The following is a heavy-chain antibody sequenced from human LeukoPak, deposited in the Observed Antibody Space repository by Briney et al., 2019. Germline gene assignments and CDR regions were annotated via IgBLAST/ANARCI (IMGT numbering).Heavy chain of an antibody. CDR3: ARGSPWGYGDYDTASRAFDI. D-gene: IGHD4-17*01. J-gene: IGHJ3*02. CDR2: IYYSGST. Sequence: PSETLSLTCAVSGGSISIYYWSWIRQPPGKGLEWIGYIYYSGSTNYNPSLKSRVTISVDTSKNQFSLKLSSVTAADTAVYYCARGSPWGYGDYDTASRAFDIWGQGTMVTVSS. CDR1: GGSISIYY. V-gene: IGHV4-59*01.